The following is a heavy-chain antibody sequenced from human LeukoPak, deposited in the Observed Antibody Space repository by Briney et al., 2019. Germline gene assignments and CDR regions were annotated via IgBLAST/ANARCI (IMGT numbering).Heavy chain of an antibody. Sequence: SVKVSCKASGGTFSSYAISWVRQAPGQGLEWMGGIIPIFGTANYAQKFQGRVTITTDESASTAYMELSSLRSEDTAVYYCASGPPRYCSSTSCPLTCYFDYWGQGTLVTVSS. CDR2: IIPIFGTA. CDR1: GGTFSSYA. J-gene: IGHJ4*02. CDR3: ASGPPRYCSSTSCPLTCYFDY. V-gene: IGHV1-69*05. D-gene: IGHD2-2*01.